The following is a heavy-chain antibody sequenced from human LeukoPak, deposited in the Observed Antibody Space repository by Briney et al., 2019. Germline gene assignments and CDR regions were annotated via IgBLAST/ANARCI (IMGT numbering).Heavy chain of an antibody. CDR3: AILSVPITIFGVAPFDY. Sequence: HPGGSLRLSCAASGFTFSSYAMSWVRQAPGKGLEWVSAISGSGGSTYYADSVKGRFTISRDNSKNTLYLQMNSLRAEDTAVYYCAILSVPITIFGVAPFDYWGQGTLVTVSS. CDR1: GFTFSSYA. J-gene: IGHJ4*02. CDR2: ISGSGGST. V-gene: IGHV3-23*01. D-gene: IGHD3-3*01.